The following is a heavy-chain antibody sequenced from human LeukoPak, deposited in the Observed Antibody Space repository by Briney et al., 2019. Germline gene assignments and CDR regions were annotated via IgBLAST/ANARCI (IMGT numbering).Heavy chain of an antibody. Sequence: ASVKVSCKSSGFTFTIYDINWVRQAPGHGLEWMGWMNGNSGDTGYAQKFQGRVTMTRNTSISTAYMELSNLRSEDTAVYYCVRGRFIAGAGDWGQGTPVTVPS. CDR3: VRGRFIAGAGD. J-gene: IGHJ1*01. CDR2: MNGNSGDT. V-gene: IGHV1-8*01. CDR1: GFTFTIYD. D-gene: IGHD1-26*01.